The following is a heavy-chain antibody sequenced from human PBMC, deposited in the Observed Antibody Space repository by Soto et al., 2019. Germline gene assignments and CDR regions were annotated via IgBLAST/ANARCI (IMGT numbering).Heavy chain of an antibody. D-gene: IGHD2-2*01. CDR3: ARSQLPSYLDAFDI. V-gene: IGHV3-7*01. J-gene: IGHJ3*02. CDR1: GFTFSSYW. CDR2: IKQDGSEK. Sequence: PGGSLRLSCSASGFTFSSYWMSWVRQAPGKGLEWVANIKQDGSEKYYVDSVKGRFTISRDNAKNSLYLQMNSLRAEDTAVYYCARSQLPSYLDAFDIWGQGTMVTVSS.